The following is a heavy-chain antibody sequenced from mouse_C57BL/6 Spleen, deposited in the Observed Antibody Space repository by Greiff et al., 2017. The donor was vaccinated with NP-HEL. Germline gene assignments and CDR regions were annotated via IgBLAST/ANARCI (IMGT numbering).Heavy chain of an antibody. V-gene: IGHV1-82*01. Sequence: VQLQQSGPELVKPGASVKISCKASGYAFSSSWMNWVKQRPGKGLEWIGRIYPGDGDTNYNGKFKGKATLTADTSSSTAYMQLSSLTSEDSAVYFCAKTAQATFAYWGQGTLVTVSA. D-gene: IGHD3-2*02. CDR1: GYAFSSSW. J-gene: IGHJ3*01. CDR2: IYPGDGDT. CDR3: AKTAQATFAY.